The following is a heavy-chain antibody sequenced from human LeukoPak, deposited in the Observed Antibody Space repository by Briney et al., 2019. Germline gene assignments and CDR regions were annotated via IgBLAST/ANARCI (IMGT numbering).Heavy chain of an antibody. V-gene: IGHV3-74*01. CDR3: AKDVRTYYDSSGYHDY. Sequence: GGSLRLSCAASGFTFSSYWMHWVRQAPGKGLVWVSRINSDESSTNYADSVKGRFTISRDNSKNTLYLQMNSLRAEDTAVYYCAKDVRTYYDSSGYHDYWGQGTLVTVSS. CDR2: INSDESST. CDR1: GFTFSSYW. J-gene: IGHJ4*02. D-gene: IGHD3-22*01.